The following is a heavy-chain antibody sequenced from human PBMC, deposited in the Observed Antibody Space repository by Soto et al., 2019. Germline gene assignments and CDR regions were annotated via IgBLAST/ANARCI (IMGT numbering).Heavy chain of an antibody. D-gene: IGHD1-7*01. CDR3: ARDGRGTGTTFYGMDV. Sequence: GASVKVSCKASGYTFTSYYMHWVRQAPGQGLEWMGIINPSGGSTSYAQKFQGRVTMTRDTSTSTVYMELSSLRSEDTAVYYCARDGRGTGTTFYGMDVWGQGTTVTVS. J-gene: IGHJ6*02. V-gene: IGHV1-46*01. CDR1: GYTFTSYY. CDR2: INPSGGST.